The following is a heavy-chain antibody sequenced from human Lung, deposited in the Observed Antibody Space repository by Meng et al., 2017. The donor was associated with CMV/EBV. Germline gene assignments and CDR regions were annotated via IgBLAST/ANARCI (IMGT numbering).Heavy chain of an antibody. D-gene: IGHD2-2*01. CDR3: ARSPFWYCSSTDCSSRWFGP. Sequence: WERQPPGEGLGWVGEIHHRGSNHYSPCIQSRMTISVEPSKNQFYLELGSVTAADTAVYYCARSPFWYCSSTDCSSRWFGPWGQGTLVTVSS. J-gene: IGHJ5*02. CDR2: IHHRGSN. V-gene: IGHV4-55*01.